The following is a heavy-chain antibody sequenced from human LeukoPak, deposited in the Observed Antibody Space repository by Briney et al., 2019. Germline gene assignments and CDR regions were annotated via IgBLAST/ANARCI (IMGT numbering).Heavy chain of an antibody. CDR1: GFTFSSYE. Sequence: GGSLRLSCAASGFTFSSYEGNWVRQAPGKGLEWISYISSGGNTIYYADSVRGRFTISRDNTKNSLYLQMNSLRAEDTAVYYCARYLNGQGFDPWGQGTLVTVSS. CDR2: ISSGGNTI. V-gene: IGHV3-48*03. J-gene: IGHJ5*02. CDR3: ARYLNGQGFDP.